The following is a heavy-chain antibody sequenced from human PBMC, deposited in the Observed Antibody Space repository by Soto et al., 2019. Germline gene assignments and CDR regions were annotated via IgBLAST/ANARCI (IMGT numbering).Heavy chain of an antibody. CDR3: ARDPVSSSRYPQLTHNWSDP. V-gene: IGHV1-69*06. J-gene: IGHJ5*02. CDR1: GVTFSSYA. CDR2: IIPIFGTA. D-gene: IGHD6-6*01. Sequence: GASVKVSCKASGVTFSSYAISWVRQAPVQGLEWMGWIIPIFGTANYAQKFQGRVTITADKSTSTAYMELSSLRSEDTAVYYCARDPVSSSRYPQLTHNWSDPWGQGTLVTVSS.